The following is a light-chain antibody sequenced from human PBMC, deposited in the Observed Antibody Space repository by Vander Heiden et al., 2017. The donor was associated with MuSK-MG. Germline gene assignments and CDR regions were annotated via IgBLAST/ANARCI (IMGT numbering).Light chain of an antibody. Sequence: QSALTQPPSVSGSPGQSITISCTGTSSDVGHYKYVSWNQQHPGTAPKLIMEEVSYRPSGLSNRFPVSKSGTTDSLTISRLQAEDEAEDDCSSYTGSSTPEVFGTGTKVTVL. J-gene: IGLJ1*01. CDR1: SSDVGHYKY. CDR2: EVS. V-gene: IGLV2-14*01. CDR3: SSYTGSSTPEV.